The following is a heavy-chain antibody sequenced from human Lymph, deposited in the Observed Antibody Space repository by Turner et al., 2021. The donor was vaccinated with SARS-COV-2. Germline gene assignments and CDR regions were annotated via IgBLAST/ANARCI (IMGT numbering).Heavy chain of an antibody. CDR1: GYTFTGYY. CDR3: ARSRDLQSMVRGVDPFDY. Sequence: QVQLVQSGAEVKTPGASVKVSCKASGYTFTGYYIHWVRQAPGQGLEWMRWINPNSGGTNYAQRFQGRVTMTRDTSLSTAYMQLGRLRSDDTAVYYCARSRDLQSMVRGVDPFDYWGQGTLVTVSS. J-gene: IGHJ4*02. V-gene: IGHV1-2*02. D-gene: IGHD3-10*01. CDR2: INPNSGGT.